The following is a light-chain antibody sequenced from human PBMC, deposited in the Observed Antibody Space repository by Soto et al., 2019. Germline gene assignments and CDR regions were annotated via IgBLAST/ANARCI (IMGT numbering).Light chain of an antibody. Sequence: QSVLTQPPSASGSPGQSVTISCTGTSSDIGNYNYVSWYQQHPHKAPKLVIYEVNKRPSGVPDRFSGSKSGNTASLTVSGFQAEDEADYYCTSYAGYNNPVIFGGGPKLTVL. V-gene: IGLV2-8*01. J-gene: IGLJ2*01. CDR2: EVN. CDR1: SSDIGNYNY. CDR3: TSYAGYNNPVI.